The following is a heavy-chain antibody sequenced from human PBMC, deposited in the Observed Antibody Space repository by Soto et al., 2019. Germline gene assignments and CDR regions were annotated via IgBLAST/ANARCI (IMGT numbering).Heavy chain of an antibody. Sequence: PSETLSLTCTVPGGSISSSSYYWGWIRQPPGKGLEWIGSIYYSGSTYYNLSLKSRVTISVDTSKNQFSLKLSSVTAADTAVYYCARLPHAYDFWSGYSRKNNWFDPWGQGTLVTVSS. CDR1: GGSISSSSYY. CDR2: IYYSGST. J-gene: IGHJ5*02. D-gene: IGHD3-3*01. V-gene: IGHV4-39*01. CDR3: ARLPHAYDFWSGYSRKNNWFDP.